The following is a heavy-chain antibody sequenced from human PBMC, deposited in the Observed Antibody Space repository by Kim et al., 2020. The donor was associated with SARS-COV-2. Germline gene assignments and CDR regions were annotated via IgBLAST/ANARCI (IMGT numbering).Heavy chain of an antibody. J-gene: IGHJ4*02. D-gene: IGHD4-17*01. V-gene: IGHV1-69*04. Sequence: GQKFQGRVTITADKSTSTAYMALSSLRSEDTAVYYCAREGDYGGNAPFDYWGQGTLVTVSS. CDR3: AREGDYGGNAPFDY.